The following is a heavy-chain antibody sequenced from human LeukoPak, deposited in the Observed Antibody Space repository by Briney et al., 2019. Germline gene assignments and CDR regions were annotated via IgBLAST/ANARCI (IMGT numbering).Heavy chain of an antibody. CDR1: GFTFSSYS. J-gene: IGHJ4*02. Sequence: GGSLRLSCAASGFTFSSYSMNWVRQAPGKGLEWASSISSSSSYIYYAASVKGRFTISRDNEKNSLYLQMNSLRAEDTAVYYCARGWPGIVATINYWGQGTLVTVSS. CDR3: ARGWPGIVATINY. V-gene: IGHV3-21*01. CDR2: ISSSSSYI. D-gene: IGHD5-12*01.